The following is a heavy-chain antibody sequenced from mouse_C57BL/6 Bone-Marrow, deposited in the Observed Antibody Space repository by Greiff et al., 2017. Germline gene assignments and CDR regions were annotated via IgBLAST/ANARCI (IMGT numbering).Heavy chain of an antibody. J-gene: IGHJ1*03. CDR3: ARDNWDCWYFDV. D-gene: IGHD4-1*01. CDR2: MYPRVGST. Sequence: QVQLQQSGPELGQPGASVQLSCKASVYTFTSYDINWVKQRPGQGLEWIGWMYPRVGSTKYNEKFKGKATLTVDTSSSTAYMELHSLTSEDSAVYFCARDNWDCWYFDVWGTGTTVTVAA. V-gene: IGHV1-85*01. CDR1: VYTFTSYD.